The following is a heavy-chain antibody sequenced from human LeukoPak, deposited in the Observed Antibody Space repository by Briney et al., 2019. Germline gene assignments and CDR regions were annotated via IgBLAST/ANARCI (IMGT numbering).Heavy chain of an antibody. CDR2: IIPILGIA. J-gene: IGHJ4*02. CDR3: ARDSGSYPYYFDY. Sequence: GASVKVSCKASGGTFSSYAISWVRQAPGQGLEWMGRIIPILGIANYAQKFQGRVTITADKSTSTAYMELSSLRSEDTAVYYCARDSGSYPYYFDYWGQGTLVTVSS. V-gene: IGHV1-69*04. D-gene: IGHD1-26*01. CDR1: GGTFSSYA.